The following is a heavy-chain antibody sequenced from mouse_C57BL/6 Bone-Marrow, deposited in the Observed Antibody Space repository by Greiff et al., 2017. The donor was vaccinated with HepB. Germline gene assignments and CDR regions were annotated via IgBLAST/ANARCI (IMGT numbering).Heavy chain of an antibody. CDR2: INPNNGGT. J-gene: IGHJ2*01. CDR1: GYTFTDYY. V-gene: IGHV1-26*01. Sequence: VQLQQSGPELVKPGASVKISCKASGYTFTDYYMNWVKQSHGKSLEWIGDINPNNGGTSYNQKFKGKATLTVDKSSSTAYMELRSLTSEDSAVSYCASGASHYFDYWGTGTTLTVSS. D-gene: IGHD6-1*01. CDR3: ASGASHYFDY.